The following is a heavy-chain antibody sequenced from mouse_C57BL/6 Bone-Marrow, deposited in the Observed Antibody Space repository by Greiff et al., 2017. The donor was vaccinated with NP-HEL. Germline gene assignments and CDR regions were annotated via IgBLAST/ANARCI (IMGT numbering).Heavy chain of an antibody. D-gene: IGHD2-3*01. Sequence: EVMLVESGGGLVKPGGSLKLSCAASGFTFSSYAMSWVRQTPEKRLVWVATISDGGSYTYYPDNVKGRFTISRDNAKNNLYLQMSQLKSEDTAMYYCASDEGVYDGYYVGFAYWGQGTLVTVSA. CDR1: GFTFSSYA. J-gene: IGHJ3*01. V-gene: IGHV5-4*03. CDR2: ISDGGSYT. CDR3: ASDEGVYDGYYVGFAY.